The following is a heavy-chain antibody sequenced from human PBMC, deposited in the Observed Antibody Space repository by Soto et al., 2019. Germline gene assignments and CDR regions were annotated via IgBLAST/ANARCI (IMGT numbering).Heavy chain of an antibody. CDR1: GDTFSSNV. CDR3: AQARGAY. D-gene: IGHD3-10*01. V-gene: IGHV1-18*01. CDR2: IRVYNGNA. J-gene: IGHJ4*02. Sequence: QVQLVQSEPEVKKPGASVKVSCKVSGDTFSSNVITWVRQAPGQGLEWMGWIRVYNGNANYVQNLQGRVTSTTDTSTNTADMELRSLRFEDTAVYYCAQARGAYWGQGTLVPVTS.